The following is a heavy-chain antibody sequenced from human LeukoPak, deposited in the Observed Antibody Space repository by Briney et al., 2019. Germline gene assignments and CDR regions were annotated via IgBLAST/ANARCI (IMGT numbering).Heavy chain of an antibody. CDR2: ILHTGST. V-gene: IGHV4-34*12. J-gene: IGHJ1*01. CDR3: AKVRGYNFGFGRTAPRH. CDR1: GGSFSGNY. Sequence: SETLSLTCAVSGGSFSGNYWSWIRQPPGKGLEWIGDILHTGSTNYNPSLKSRLTMSVDTSKNQFSLNLSSVTAADTAVYYCAKVRGYNFGFGRTAPRHWVQGTLVTVSS. D-gene: IGHD5-18*01.